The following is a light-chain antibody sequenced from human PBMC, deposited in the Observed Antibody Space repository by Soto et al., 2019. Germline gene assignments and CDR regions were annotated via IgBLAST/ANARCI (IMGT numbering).Light chain of an antibody. Sequence: DIQMTHSPSSLSASVGDIVTITCQASQDISNYLNWYQQKPGKAPKLLIYDASNLETGVPSRFSGSGSGTDFTFTISSLQPEDIATYYCQQYDNLPITFGQGNDWRL. CDR2: DAS. CDR1: QDISNY. V-gene: IGKV1-33*01. CDR3: QQYDNLPIT. J-gene: IGKJ5*01.